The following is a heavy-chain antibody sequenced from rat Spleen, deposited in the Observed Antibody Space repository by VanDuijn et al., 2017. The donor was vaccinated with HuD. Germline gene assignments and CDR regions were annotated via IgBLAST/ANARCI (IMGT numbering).Heavy chain of an antibody. D-gene: IGHD3-8*01. CDR2: ISYDGSST. CDR3: ARHLHPLYFDY. Sequence: EVQLVESGGGLVQPGRSMKLSCAASGFTFSNYDMAWVRQAPKKGLEWVATISYDGSSTNYRDSVKGRFTISRDNARITLYLQMDSLRSEDTATYYCARHLHPLYFDYWGQGVMVTVSS. CDR1: GFTFSNYD. V-gene: IGHV5-7*01. J-gene: IGHJ2*01.